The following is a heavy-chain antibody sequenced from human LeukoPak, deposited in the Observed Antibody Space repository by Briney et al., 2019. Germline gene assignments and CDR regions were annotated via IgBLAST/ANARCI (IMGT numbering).Heavy chain of an antibody. Sequence: GGSLRLSCAASGFTVSSNYMSWVRQAPGKGLEWVSVIYSGGSTYYADSVKGRFTISRDNSKNTLYLQMNSLRAEDTAVYYCARDLLGYGGNFYFDYWGQGTLVTVSS. CDR3: ARDLLGYGGNFYFDY. CDR2: IYSGGST. CDR1: GFTVSSNY. J-gene: IGHJ4*02. D-gene: IGHD4-23*01. V-gene: IGHV3-66*01.